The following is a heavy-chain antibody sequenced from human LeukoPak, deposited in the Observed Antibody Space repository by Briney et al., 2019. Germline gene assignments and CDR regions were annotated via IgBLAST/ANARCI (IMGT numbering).Heavy chain of an antibody. CDR1: GFTFSSYA. CDR3: VKVHRYCSGGSCYSVGFDY. J-gene: IGHJ4*02. D-gene: IGHD2-15*01. V-gene: IGHV3-64D*06. CDR2: ISSNGGST. Sequence: GGSLRLSCAASGFTFSSYAMSWVRQAPGKGLEYVSAISSNGGSTYYADSVKGRFIISRDNSKNTLYLQMSSLRAEDTAVYYCVKVHRYCSGGSCYSVGFDYWGQGTLVTVSS.